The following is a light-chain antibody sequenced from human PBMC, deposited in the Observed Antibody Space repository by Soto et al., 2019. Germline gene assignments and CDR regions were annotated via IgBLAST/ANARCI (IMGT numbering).Light chain of an antibody. V-gene: IGKV3-20*01. CDR2: GAS. J-gene: IGKJ1*01. CDR3: QQYGSSGT. Sequence: EIVLTQSPGTLSLSPGERATLSCRASQNINNNYLAWYQQKPGQGPRLLIYGASRRATGIPDKFGGSGTGTDFTLTISRLEPEDFAVYYCQQYGSSGTFGQGTKVDIK. CDR1: QNINNNY.